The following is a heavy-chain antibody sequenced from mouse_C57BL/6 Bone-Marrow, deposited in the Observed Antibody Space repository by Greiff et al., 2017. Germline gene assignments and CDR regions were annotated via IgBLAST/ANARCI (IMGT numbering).Heavy chain of an antibody. CDR1: GYTFTSYW. D-gene: IGHD2-2*01. CDR2: IHPSDSDT. CDR3: AIPYGYDRAWFAY. J-gene: IGHJ3*01. Sequence: QVQLKQPGAELVKPGASVKVSCKASGYTFTSYWMHWVKQRPGQGLEWIGRIHPSDSDTNYNQKFKGKATLTVDKSSSTAYMQLSSLTSEDSAVYYCAIPYGYDRAWFAYWGQGTLVTVSA. V-gene: IGHV1-74*01.